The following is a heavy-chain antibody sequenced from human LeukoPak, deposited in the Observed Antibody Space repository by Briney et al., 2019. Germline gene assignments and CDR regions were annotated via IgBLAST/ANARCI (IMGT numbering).Heavy chain of an antibody. CDR1: GFTFSNYA. V-gene: IGHV3-23*01. CDR2: ITGRGGTT. D-gene: IGHD3-3*01. J-gene: IGHJ4*02. Sequence: GGSLRLSCAASGFTFSNYAMNWVHQAPGKGLEWVSGITGRGGTTYYAVSVKGRFTISRDNSKNTLYLQMNSLRAEDTAVYFCAKTRTTYDSWSEYYFDFWGQGTLVTVSS. CDR3: AKTRTTYDSWSEYYFDF.